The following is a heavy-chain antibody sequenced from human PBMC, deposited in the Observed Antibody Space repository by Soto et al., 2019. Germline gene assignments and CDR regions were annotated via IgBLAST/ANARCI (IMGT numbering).Heavy chain of an antibody. CDR1: GGSISRSSYC. V-gene: IGHV4-39*02. CDR3: AREHYYGSGNPTYFDY. D-gene: IGHD3-10*01. CDR2: IYYSGST. Sequence: SETLSLTCTVSGGSISRSSYCWGWIRQPPGKGLEWIGSIYYSGSTYYNPSLKSRVTISVDTSKNQFSLKLSSVTAADTAVYYCAREHYYGSGNPTYFDYWGQGTLVTV. J-gene: IGHJ4*02.